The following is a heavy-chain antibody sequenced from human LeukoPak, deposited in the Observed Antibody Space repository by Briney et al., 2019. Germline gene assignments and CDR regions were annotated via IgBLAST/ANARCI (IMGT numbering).Heavy chain of an antibody. CDR3: VRDRVGPDY. D-gene: IGHD1-26*01. Sequence: GGSLRLSCAASGFTFSSAWMHWVRQAPGTGLVWVSRITDDATTTHADSVKGRFTISRDNAKNTLYLQMNSLRAEDTAVYYCVRDRVGPDYWGQGTLVTVSS. J-gene: IGHJ4*02. CDR2: ITDDATT. V-gene: IGHV3-74*03. CDR1: GFTFSSAW.